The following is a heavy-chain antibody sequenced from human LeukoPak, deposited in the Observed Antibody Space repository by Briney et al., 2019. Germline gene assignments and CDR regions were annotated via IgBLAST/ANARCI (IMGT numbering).Heavy chain of an antibody. CDR3: ATVAGGTYYFDL. D-gene: IGHD1-26*01. Sequence: PGGSLRLSCAASGITVNSHYMSWVRQAPGKGLEWVSIIYDGGTTSYEDSVKGRFTISRDNSNNILYLQMSSLRAEDTAVYYCATVAGGTYYFDLWGQGALVTVSS. CDR1: GITVNSHY. J-gene: IGHJ4*02. CDR2: IYDGGTT. V-gene: IGHV3-53*01.